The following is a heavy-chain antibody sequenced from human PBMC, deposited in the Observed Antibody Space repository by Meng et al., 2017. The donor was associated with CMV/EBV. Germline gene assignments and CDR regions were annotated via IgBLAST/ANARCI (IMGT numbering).Heavy chain of an antibody. D-gene: IGHD3-16*01. CDR3: ARDLRDWFDP. V-gene: IGHV3-7*01. Sequence: GESLKISCAASGFTFSSYWMSWVRQAPGKGLEWVANIKQDGSEKYYVDSVKGRFTISRGNAKNSLYLQMNSLRAEDTAVYYCARDLRDWFDPWGQGTLVTVSS. CDR2: IKQDGSEK. J-gene: IGHJ5*02. CDR1: GFTFSSYW.